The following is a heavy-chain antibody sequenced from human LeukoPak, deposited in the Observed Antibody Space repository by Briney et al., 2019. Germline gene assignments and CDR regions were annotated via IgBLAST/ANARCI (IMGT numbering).Heavy chain of an antibody. Sequence: PSETLSLTCTVSGGSISSYYWSWLRQPPGKGLEWLGYIYYSGSTNYNPSLKSRVTISVDTSKNQFSLKLSSVTAADTAVYYCARDKVGGVGARPYYYGMDVWGQGTTVTVSS. CDR2: IYYSGST. CDR3: ARDKVGGVGARPYYYGMDV. J-gene: IGHJ6*02. CDR1: GGSISSYY. D-gene: IGHD1-26*01. V-gene: IGHV4-59*01.